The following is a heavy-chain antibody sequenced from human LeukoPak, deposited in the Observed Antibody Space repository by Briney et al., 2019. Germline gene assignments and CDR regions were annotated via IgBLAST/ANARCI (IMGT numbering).Heavy chain of an antibody. CDR2: IYHSGST. D-gene: IGHD2-15*01. CDR1: GYSISSGYY. V-gene: IGHV4-38-2*02. J-gene: IGHJ4*02. CDR3: ARGGGYCSGGSCYSDY. Sequence: PSETLSLTCTVSGYSISSGYYWGWIRQPPGKGLEWIGSIYHSGSTYYNPSLKSRDTISVDTSKNQFSLKLSSVTAADTAVYYCARGGGYCSGGSCYSDYWGQGTLVTVSS.